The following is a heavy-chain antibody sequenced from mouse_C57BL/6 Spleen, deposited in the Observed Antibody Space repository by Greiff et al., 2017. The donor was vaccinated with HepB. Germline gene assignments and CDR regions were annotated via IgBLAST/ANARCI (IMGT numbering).Heavy chain of an antibody. V-gene: IGHV5-6*02. Sequence: EVMLVESGGDLVKPGGSLKLSCAASGFTFSSYGMSWVRQTPDKRLEWVATISSGGSYTYYPDSVKGRFTISRDNAKNTLYLQMSSLKSEDTAMYYCARRGVTQYYFDYWGQGTTLTVSS. CDR2: ISSGGSYT. D-gene: IGHD2-1*01. J-gene: IGHJ2*01. CDR3: ARRGVTQYYFDY. CDR1: GFTFSSYG.